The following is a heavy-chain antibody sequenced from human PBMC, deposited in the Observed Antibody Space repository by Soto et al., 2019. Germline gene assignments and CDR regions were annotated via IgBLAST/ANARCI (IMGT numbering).Heavy chain of an antibody. D-gene: IGHD2-15*01. V-gene: IGHV3-23*01. CDR2: ITYTGDNT. Sequence: GGSLRLSCAASGFAFNTYGMSWVRQAPGKGLEWVSTITYTGDNTYYADSVRGRFTISRDNSKNTLYLQMNSLRAGDTAVYYCAKAGCSGGSCYFNYWGQGTLVTVSS. CDR3: AKAGCSGGSCYFNY. CDR1: GFAFNTYG. J-gene: IGHJ4*02.